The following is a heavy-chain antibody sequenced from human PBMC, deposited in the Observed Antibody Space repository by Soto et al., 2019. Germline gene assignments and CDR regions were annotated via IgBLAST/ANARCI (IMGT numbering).Heavy chain of an antibody. J-gene: IGHJ4*02. CDR3: GKGGRQGLLPSLFTY. CDR1: GFTFSSCA. V-gene: IGHV3-23*01. D-gene: IGHD2-15*01. CDR2: ISGNGGST. Sequence: GGSLRLSCAASGFTFSSCAMGWVRQAPGKGLEWVSGISGNGGSTYYADSVKGRFTISRDSSKNTVSLEMTSLRAEDTAVYYFGKGGRQGLLPSLFTYWGRGALVTASS.